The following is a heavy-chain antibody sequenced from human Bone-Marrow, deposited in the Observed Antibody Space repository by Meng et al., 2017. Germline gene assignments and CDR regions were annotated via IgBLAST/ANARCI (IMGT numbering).Heavy chain of an antibody. CDR1: GFTFSSHG. CDR2: IWYDGDER. V-gene: IGHV3-33*01. Sequence: GESLKISCATSGFTFSSHGRHWVRQTPGRGLEWVAVIWYDGDERYYADSVKGRFTISRDNSENTLYLQMNSLRAEDTAVYYCVRENGFSYESHYYGMDGWGQGTTVTVSS. D-gene: IGHD5-18*01. J-gene: IGHJ6*02. CDR3: VRENGFSYESHYYGMDG.